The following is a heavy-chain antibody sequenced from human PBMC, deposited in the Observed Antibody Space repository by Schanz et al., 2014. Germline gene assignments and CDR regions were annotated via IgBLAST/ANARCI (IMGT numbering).Heavy chain of an antibody. Sequence: QVQVVQSGAEVKKPGASVKVSCKASGYTFTSYGISWVRQAPGQGLEWMGWISVYTGNTKYGQKVQGRVTMTADTSTNTAYMELRSLRSDDTAVYYCARSAGRDFWSGYYTRFDYWGQGTLVTVSS. J-gene: IGHJ4*02. CDR1: GYTFTSYG. CDR2: ISVYTGNT. CDR3: ARSAGRDFWSGYYTRFDY. D-gene: IGHD3-3*01. V-gene: IGHV1-18*01.